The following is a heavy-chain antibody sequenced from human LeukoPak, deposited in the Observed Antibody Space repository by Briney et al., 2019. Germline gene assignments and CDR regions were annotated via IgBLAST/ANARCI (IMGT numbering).Heavy chain of an antibody. V-gene: IGHV3-74*01. CDR1: GFIFSSYW. CDR3: SGGGSGWYSNY. J-gene: IGHJ4*02. CDR2: INTDGSST. D-gene: IGHD6-19*01. Sequence: GGSLRLSCAASGFIFSSYWMHWVRQAPGKGLVWVSRINTDGSSTNYADSVKGRFTISRDNAKNTLYLQMNNLRAEDTAVYYCSGGGSGWYSNYWGQGTLVTVSS.